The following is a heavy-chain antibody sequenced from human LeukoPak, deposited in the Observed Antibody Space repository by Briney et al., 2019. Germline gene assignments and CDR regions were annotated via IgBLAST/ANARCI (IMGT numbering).Heavy chain of an antibody. CDR1: GGSISSYY. J-gene: IGHJ4*02. D-gene: IGHD6-19*01. CDR2: IYYSGST. V-gene: IGHV4-59*01. CDR3: ARGAVAGTDY. Sequence: SETLSLTCTVSGGSISSYYWSWIRQPPGKGLVWIGYIYYSGSTNYNPSLKSRVTISVDTSKNQFSLKLSSVTAADTAVYYCARGAVAGTDYWGQGTLVTVSS.